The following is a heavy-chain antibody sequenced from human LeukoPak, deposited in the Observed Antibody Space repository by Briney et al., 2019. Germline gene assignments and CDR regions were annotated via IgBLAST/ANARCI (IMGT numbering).Heavy chain of an antibody. CDR1: GDSIHTYY. J-gene: IGHJ5*02. Sequence: PSETLSLTCTVSGDSIHTYYWGWIRQPPGKGLEWIGYIYCSGNTNYNPSLKSRVTISVDTSKNQFSLKLSSVTAADTAVYYCARDFSNPSYGDSNWFDPWGQGTLVTVSS. CDR2: IYCSGNT. V-gene: IGHV4-59*12. D-gene: IGHD4-17*01. CDR3: ARDFSNPSYGDSNWFDP.